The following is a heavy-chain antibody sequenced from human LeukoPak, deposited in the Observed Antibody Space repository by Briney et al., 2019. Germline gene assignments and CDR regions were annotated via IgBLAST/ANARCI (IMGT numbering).Heavy chain of an antibody. V-gene: IGHV4-4*07. CDR2: IYTSGST. CDR1: GGSISSYY. J-gene: IGHJ4*02. CDR3: ARDFDWGVYYYFDY. D-gene: IGHD7-27*01. Sequence: SETLSLTCIVSGGSISSYYWSWIRQPAGKGLEWIGRIYTSGSTNYNPSLKSRVAMSVDTSKNQFSLKLTSVTAADTAVYYCARDFDWGVYYYFDYWGQGTLVTVSS.